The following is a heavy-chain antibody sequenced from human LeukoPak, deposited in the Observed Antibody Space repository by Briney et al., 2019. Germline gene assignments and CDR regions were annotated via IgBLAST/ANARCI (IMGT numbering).Heavy chain of an antibody. CDR1: GGSISSGGYS. J-gene: IGHJ5*02. CDR2: IYHSGST. D-gene: IGHD2-15*01. CDR3: AREGRTDWFDP. V-gene: IGHV4-30-2*05. Sequence: SETLSLTCAVSGGSISSGGYSWSWIRQPPGKGLEWIGYIYHSGSTYYNPSLKSRVTISGDTSKNQFSLKLSSLTAADTAVYYCAREGRTDWFDPWGQGTLVTVSS.